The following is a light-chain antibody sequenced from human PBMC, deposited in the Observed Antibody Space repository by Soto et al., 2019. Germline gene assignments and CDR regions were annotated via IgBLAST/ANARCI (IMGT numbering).Light chain of an antibody. CDR3: QTWGTGIQV. V-gene: IGLV4-69*01. Sequence: QSVLTQSPSASASLGASVKLTCTLSSGHSSYAIAWHQQQPEKGPRYLMKLNSDGSHSKGDGIPDRFSGSSSGAERYLTISSIQSEDGSDYYCQTWGTGIQVFGGGTKLTV. CDR2: LNSDGSH. CDR1: SGHSSYA. J-gene: IGLJ2*01.